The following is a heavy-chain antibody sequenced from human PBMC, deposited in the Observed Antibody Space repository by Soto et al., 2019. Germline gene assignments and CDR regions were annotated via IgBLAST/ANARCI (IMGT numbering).Heavy chain of an antibody. CDR2: CNPSVVST. CDR1: GCTFTSYF. V-gene: IGHV1-46*01. J-gene: IGHJ4*02. D-gene: IGHD6-6*01. Sequence: ASVKVSCKASGCTFTSYFMRWVRQGPGQGLEWMGVCNPSVVSTTYAQKFKGRVTMTRDTSTSTVYMDLSSLRSEDTAVYYWARSSQTYYFDYWGQGTLVTVSS. CDR3: ARSSQTYYFDY.